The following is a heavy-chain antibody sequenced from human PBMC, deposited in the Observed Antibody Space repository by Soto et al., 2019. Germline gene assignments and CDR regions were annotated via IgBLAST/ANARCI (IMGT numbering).Heavy chain of an antibody. J-gene: IGHJ4*02. CDR3: ARDCASTSCSVWRD. CDR1: GFSLNNFA. D-gene: IGHD2-2*01. CDR2: ITSSGDKT. Sequence: EVQLLESGGDLVQPGGSLRLSCAASGFSLNNFAMAWVRQAPGKGLERVSTITSSGDKTSYADSVKGRFIISRDNSKNVLYLQMNSLSVEDTALYYCARDCASTSCSVWRDWGQGTLGTVSS. V-gene: IGHV3-23*01.